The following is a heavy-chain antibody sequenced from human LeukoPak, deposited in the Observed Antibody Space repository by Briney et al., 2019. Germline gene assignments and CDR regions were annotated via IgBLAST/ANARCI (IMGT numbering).Heavy chain of an antibody. J-gene: IGHJ6*03. CDR3: ASSGRYSSSWRPWYYYYYMDV. CDR2: IIPIFGTA. V-gene: IGHV1-69*05. D-gene: IGHD6-13*01. Sequence: SVKVSCKASGDTFSSYAISWVRQAPGQGLEWMGGIIPIFGTANYAQKFQGRVTITTDESTSTAYMELSSLRSEDTAVYYCASSGRYSSSWRPWYYYYYMDVWGKGTTVTVSS. CDR1: GDTFSSYA.